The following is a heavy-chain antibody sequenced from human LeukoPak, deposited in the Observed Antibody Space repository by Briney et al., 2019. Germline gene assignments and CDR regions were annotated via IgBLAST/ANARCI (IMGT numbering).Heavy chain of an antibody. CDR1: GYTFTGYY. D-gene: IGHD6-13*01. V-gene: IGHV1-2*02. CDR2: INPNSGET. CDR3: ARGESSSSWYHTEYFHH. J-gene: IGHJ1*01. Sequence: ASVKVSCKASGYTFTGYYLHWVRQAPGQGLEWMGWINPNSGETDSAQKFQGRVTMTRDTSISTAYMDLSRLRSDDTAAYYCARGESSSSWYHTEYFHHWGQGTLVIVSS.